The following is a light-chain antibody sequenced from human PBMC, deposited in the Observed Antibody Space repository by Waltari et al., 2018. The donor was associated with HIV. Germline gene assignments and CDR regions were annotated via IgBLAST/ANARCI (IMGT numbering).Light chain of an antibody. CDR1: STDVGGYNY. CDR2: EVS. CDR3: SSYTSSSTRV. V-gene: IGLV2-14*01. Sequence: QSALTQPASASGSPGQSITISCTSPSTDVGGYNYLPWYQQHPGKAPNLMTYEVSNRPSGVSNRFSGSKSGNTASLTISGLQAEDEADYYCSSYTSSSTRVFGGGTNLTVL. J-gene: IGLJ3*02.